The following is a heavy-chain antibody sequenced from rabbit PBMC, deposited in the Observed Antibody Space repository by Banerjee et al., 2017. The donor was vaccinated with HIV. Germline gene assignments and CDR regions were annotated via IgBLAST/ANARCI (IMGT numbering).Heavy chain of an antibody. CDR3: AGGSYYVGFNL. V-gene: IGHV1S40*01. D-gene: IGHD8-1*01. J-gene: IGHJ4*01. CDR1: GFSFSSYW. Sequence: QSLEESGGDLVKPGGSLTLTCTASGFSFSSYWICWVRQAPGKGPEWIACIYNGDGSTYYASWAKGRFTISKTSSTTVTLQMTSLTVADTASYFCAGGSYYVGFNLWGQGTLVTVS. CDR2: IYNGDGST.